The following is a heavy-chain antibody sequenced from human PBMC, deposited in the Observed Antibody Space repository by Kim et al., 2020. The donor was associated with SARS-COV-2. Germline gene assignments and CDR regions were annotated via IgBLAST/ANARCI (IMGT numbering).Heavy chain of an antibody. V-gene: IGHV4-61*02. CDR1: GGSLSSGDYY. CDR2: IYISGTT. J-gene: IGHJ4*02. CDR3: ARDRVAAAGSLDY. D-gene: IGHD6-13*01. Sequence: SETLSLTCSVSGGSLSSGDYYWNWIRQPAGKGLEWIGRIYISGTTNYNPSLKSRVTMSMDTSKNQFSLELSSVTAADTAVFYCARDRVAAAGSLDYWGQGTLVIVSS.